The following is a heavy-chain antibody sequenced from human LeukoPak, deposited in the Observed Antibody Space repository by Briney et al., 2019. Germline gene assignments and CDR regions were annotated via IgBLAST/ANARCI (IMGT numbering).Heavy chain of an antibody. CDR1: GYTFTGYY. V-gene: IGHV1-2*02. D-gene: IGHD6-13*01. CDR3: ARPLYSSQWDDAFDI. J-gene: IGHJ3*02. Sequence: ASVKVSCKASGYTFTGYYTHWVRQAPGQGLEWMGWINPNSGGTNYAQKFQSRVTMTRDTSISTAYMELSRLRSDDTAVYYCARPLYSSQWDDAFDIWGQGTMVTVSS. CDR2: INPNSGGT.